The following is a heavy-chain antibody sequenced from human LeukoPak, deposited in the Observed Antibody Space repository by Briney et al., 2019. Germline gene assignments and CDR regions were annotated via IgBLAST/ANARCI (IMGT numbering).Heavy chain of an antibody. J-gene: IGHJ4*02. Sequence: GGSLRLSCAASGFTFSRYDMHWVRQATGKGLEWVSAIGTAGDTYYPDSVKGRFTISRDNSKNTLYLQMNSLRAEDTAVYYCAKVPSLPYGDYRRDLDYWGQGTLVTVSS. D-gene: IGHD4-17*01. CDR2: IGTAGDT. CDR1: GFTFSRYD. V-gene: IGHV3-13*01. CDR3: AKVPSLPYGDYRRDLDY.